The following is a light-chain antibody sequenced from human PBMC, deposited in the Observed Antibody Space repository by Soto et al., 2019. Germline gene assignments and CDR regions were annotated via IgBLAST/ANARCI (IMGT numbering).Light chain of an antibody. Sequence: DIQMTQSPSSLSASVGDRVTITCRASQSISTYLNWYQHKPGQAPKLLIYAASSLQSGVPSRFSGSGSGTDFTLTISSLQPEDFATYYCQQSYSTLQYTFGQGTKLEIK. J-gene: IGKJ2*01. V-gene: IGKV1-39*01. CDR3: QQSYSTLQYT. CDR1: QSISTY. CDR2: AAS.